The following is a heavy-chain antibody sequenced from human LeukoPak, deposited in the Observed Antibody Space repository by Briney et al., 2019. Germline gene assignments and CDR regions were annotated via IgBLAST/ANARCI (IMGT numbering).Heavy chain of an antibody. CDR3: AKDYSSSGPFDY. D-gene: IGHD6-13*01. CDR2: IKQDGSEK. Sequence: GGSLRLSCVASGFTFSSRDWMTWVRQAPGKGLEWVANIKQDGSEKNYVDSVKGRFTISRDNSRNSLFLQMNSLTTEDTAFYYCAKDYSSSGPFDYWGQGTLVTVSS. J-gene: IGHJ4*02. V-gene: IGHV3-7*03. CDR1: GFTFSSRDW.